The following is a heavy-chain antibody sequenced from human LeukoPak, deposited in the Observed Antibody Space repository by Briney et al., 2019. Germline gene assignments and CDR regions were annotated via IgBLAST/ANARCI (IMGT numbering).Heavy chain of an antibody. V-gene: IGHV4-30-2*01. Sequence: SQTLSLTCAVSGGSISSGGYSWSWIRQPPGKGLEWIVYIYHSGSTYYNPSLKSRVTISVDRSKNQFSLKLSSVTAADTAVYYCARGGYYDSSGYYSPPDVWGQGTTVTVSS. J-gene: IGHJ6*02. CDR3: ARGGYYDSSGYYSPPDV. CDR1: GGSISSGGYS. D-gene: IGHD3-22*01. CDR2: IYHSGST.